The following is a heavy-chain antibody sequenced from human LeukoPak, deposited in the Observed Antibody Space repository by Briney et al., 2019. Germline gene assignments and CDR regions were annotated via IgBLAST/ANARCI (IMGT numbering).Heavy chain of an antibody. V-gene: IGHV1-2*04. CDR1: GYTFTSYY. CDR2: INPNSGGT. Sequence: GASVKVSCKASGYTFTSYYMHWVRQAPGQGLEWMGWINPNSGGTNYAQKFQGWVTMTRDTSISTAYMELSRLRSDDTAVYYCARAWYSSGWGYFDYWGQGTLVTVSS. J-gene: IGHJ4*02. CDR3: ARAWYSSGWGYFDY. D-gene: IGHD6-19*01.